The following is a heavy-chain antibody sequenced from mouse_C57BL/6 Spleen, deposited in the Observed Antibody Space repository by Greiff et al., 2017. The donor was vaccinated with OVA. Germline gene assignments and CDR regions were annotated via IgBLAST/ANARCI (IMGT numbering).Heavy chain of an antibody. V-gene: IGHV7-3*01. CDR2: IRNKANGYTT. Sequence: EVMLVESGGGLVQPGGSLSLSCAASGFTFTDYYMSWVRQPPGKALEWLGFIRNKANGYTTEYSASVKGRFTISRDNSQSILYLQMNALRAEDSATYYCARYLYGNYYAMDYWGQGTSVTVSS. J-gene: IGHJ4*01. CDR1: GFTFTDYY. CDR3: ARYLYGNYYAMDY. D-gene: IGHD2-1*01.